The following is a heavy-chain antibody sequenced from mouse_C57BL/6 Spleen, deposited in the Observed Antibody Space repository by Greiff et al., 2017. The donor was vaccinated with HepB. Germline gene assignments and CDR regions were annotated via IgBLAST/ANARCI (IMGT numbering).Heavy chain of an antibody. CDR1: GYTFTSYW. D-gene: IGHD2-3*01. CDR3: ARWAYDGYYEFDY. CDR2: IHPNSGST. J-gene: IGHJ2*01. V-gene: IGHV1-64*01. Sequence: VQLQQPGAELVKPGASVKLSCKASGYTFTSYWMHWVKQRPGQGLEWIGMIHPNSGSTNYNEKFKSKATLTVDKSSSTAYMQLSSLTSEDSAVYYCARWAYDGYYEFDYWGQGTTLTVSS.